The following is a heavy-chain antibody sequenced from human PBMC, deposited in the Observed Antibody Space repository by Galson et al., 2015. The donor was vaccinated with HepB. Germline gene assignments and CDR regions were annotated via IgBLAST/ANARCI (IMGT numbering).Heavy chain of an antibody. Sequence: SLRLSCAASGFTFSSYGMYWVRQAPGKGLEWVSTISGSGSNTFYAESVKGRFTLSRDNSKTTLYLQMSDVRAEDTAVYYCAKDSTYYDSRGFHYDPGNFHYGMDVWGQGTAVTVSS. J-gene: IGHJ6*02. CDR1: GFTFSSYG. D-gene: IGHD3-22*01. CDR3: AKDSTYYDSRGFHYDPGNFHYGMDV. CDR2: ISGSGSNT. V-gene: IGHV3-23*01.